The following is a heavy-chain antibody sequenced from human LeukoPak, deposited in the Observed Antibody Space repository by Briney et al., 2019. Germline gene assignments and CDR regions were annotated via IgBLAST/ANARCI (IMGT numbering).Heavy chain of an antibody. CDR2: IYYSGST. D-gene: IGHD5-24*01. J-gene: IGHJ2*01. CDR1: GGSISRGDYY. Sequence: SETLSLTCTVSGGSISRGDYYWSWIRQPPGKGLEWIGTIYYSGSTYYNPSLKSRVTISVDTTKNHFSLKLSSVTAADTAVYYCARHEGDGYYFWYFDLWGRGTLVTVSS. CDR3: ARHEGDGYYFWYFDL. V-gene: IGHV4-39*01.